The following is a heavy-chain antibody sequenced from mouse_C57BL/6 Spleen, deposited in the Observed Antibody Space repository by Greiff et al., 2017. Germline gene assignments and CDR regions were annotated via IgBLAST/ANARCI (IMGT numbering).Heavy chain of an antibody. D-gene: IGHD1-1*01. CDR1: GYTFTSYW. CDR2: IYPSDSET. V-gene: IGHV1-61*01. J-gene: IGHJ3*01. CDR3: ARGYYYGSSWFAY. Sequence: VQLQQPGAELVRPGSSVKLSCKASGYTFTSYWMDWVKQRPGQGLEWIGNIYPSDSETHYNQKFKDKATLTVDQSSSTAYMQLNSLTSEDSAVYYCARGYYYGSSWFAYWGQGTLVTVSA.